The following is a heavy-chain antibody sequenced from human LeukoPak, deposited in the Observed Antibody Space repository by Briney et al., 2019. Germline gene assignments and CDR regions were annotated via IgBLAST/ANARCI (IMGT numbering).Heavy chain of an antibody. V-gene: IGHV3-21*01. CDR1: GFSFSNCS. CDR3: AGDYEGNLAFDI. Sequence: GGSLRLPCAASGFSFSNCSMNWVRQAPGKGLEWVSSISSSSTYIYYADSLEGRFTISRDNVRNPLYLQMNSLRAEDTAVYYCAGDYEGNLAFDIWGQGTMVTVSS. CDR2: ISSSSTYI. J-gene: IGHJ3*02. D-gene: IGHD4-23*01.